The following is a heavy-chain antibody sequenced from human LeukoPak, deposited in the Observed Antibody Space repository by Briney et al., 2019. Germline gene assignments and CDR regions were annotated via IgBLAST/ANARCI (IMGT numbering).Heavy chain of an antibody. CDR1: GFTFSSYW. Sequence: GGSLRLSCAASGFTFSSYWMHWVRQAPGKGLEWVSSISSSSYIYYADSVKGRFTISRDNAKNSLYLQMNSLRAEDTAVYYCARGGSSGWYNVDYWGQGTLVTVSS. CDR2: ISSSSYI. J-gene: IGHJ4*02. D-gene: IGHD6-19*01. CDR3: ARGGSSGWYNVDY. V-gene: IGHV3-21*01.